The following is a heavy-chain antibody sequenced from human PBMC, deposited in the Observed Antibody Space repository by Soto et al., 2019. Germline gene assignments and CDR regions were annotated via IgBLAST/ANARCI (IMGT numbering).Heavy chain of an antibody. J-gene: IGHJ4*02. CDR3: AKDSRICSGGSCYYFDY. D-gene: IGHD2-15*01. Sequence: EVQLLESGGGLVQPGGSLRLSCAASGFTFSSYAMSWVRQAPGKGLEWVSAISGSGGSTYYADSVKGRFTSSRDNSKNTLYLQMNSLRAEDTAVYYCAKDSRICSGGSCYYFDYWGQGTLVTVSS. V-gene: IGHV3-23*01. CDR1: GFTFSSYA. CDR2: ISGSGGST.